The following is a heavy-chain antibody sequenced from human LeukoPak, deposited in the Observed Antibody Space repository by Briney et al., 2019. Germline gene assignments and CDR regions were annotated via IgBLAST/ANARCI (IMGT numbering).Heavy chain of an antibody. V-gene: IGHV1-46*01. CDR1: GGTHSSYA. D-gene: IGHD3-10*01. Sequence: GSSVKVSCKASGGTHSSYAISWVRQAPGQGLEWMGIINPSGGSTSYAQKFQGRVTMTRDMSTSTVYMELSSLRSEDTAVYYCARDQGITMVRGVRLSWYWFDPWGQGTLVTVSS. CDR3: ARDQGITMVRGVRLSWYWFDP. J-gene: IGHJ5*02. CDR2: INPSGGST.